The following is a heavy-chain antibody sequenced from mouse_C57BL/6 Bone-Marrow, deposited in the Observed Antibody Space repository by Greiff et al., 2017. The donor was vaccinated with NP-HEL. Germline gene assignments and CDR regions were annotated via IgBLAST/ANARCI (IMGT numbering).Heavy chain of an antibody. D-gene: IGHD2-2*01. Sequence: EVQLQQSGGGLVQPGGSLSLSCAASGFTFTDHYMSWVRQPPGKALEWLGSIRNKANGYTTQYSASVKGRFTISRDNSQSILYHNSNDLIADDSATYYCSRAIYCGCADIPFYARDYWGQGTSVTVSS. CDR1: GFTFTDHY. CDR3: SRAIYCGCADIPFYARDY. CDR2: IRNKANGYTT. V-gene: IGHV7-3*01. J-gene: IGHJ4*01.